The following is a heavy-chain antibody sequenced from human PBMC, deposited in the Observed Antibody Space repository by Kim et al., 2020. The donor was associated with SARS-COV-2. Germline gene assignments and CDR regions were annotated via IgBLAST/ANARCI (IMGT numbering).Heavy chain of an antibody. CDR1: GYTFTSYG. CDR2: ISAYNGNT. Sequence: ASVKVSCKASGYTFTSYGISWVRQAPGQGLEWMGWISAYNGNTNYAQKLQGRVTMTTDTSTSTAYMELRSLRSDDTAVYYCARDLNWNYVGVGDNWFDPWGQGTLVTVSS. CDR3: ARDLNWNYVGVGDNWFDP. V-gene: IGHV1-18*01. J-gene: IGHJ5*02. D-gene: IGHD1-7*01.